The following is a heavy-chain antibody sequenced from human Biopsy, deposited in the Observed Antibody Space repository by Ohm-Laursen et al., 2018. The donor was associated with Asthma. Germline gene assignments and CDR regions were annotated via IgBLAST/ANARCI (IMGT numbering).Heavy chain of an antibody. CDR2: IMPPFGLT. V-gene: IGHV1-69*17. J-gene: IGHJ4*02. CDR1: EDTFSSYV. CDR3: ARDHCSALWAGVSTDNCYFGY. Sequence: SSVKVSCKASEDTFSSYVISWVRQAPGQGLEWMGGIMPPFGLTNYAQRFQDRLTISADKSTRTAYMELRRLRSEDSAVYYCARDHCSALWAGVSTDNCYFGYWGQGTLLTVSS. D-gene: IGHD5/OR15-5a*01.